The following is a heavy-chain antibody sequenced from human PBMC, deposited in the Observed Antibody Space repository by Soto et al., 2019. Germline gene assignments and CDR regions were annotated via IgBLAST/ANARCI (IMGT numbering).Heavy chain of an antibody. V-gene: IGHV1-24*01. Sequence: ASVKVSCKVSGYTLTELSMHWVRQAPGKGLEWMGGFDPEDGETIYAQKFQSRVTMTEDTSTDTAYMELSSLRSEDTAVYYCATGYSGYVKFDYWGQGTLVTVSS. CDR2: FDPEDGET. CDR1: GYTLTELS. J-gene: IGHJ4*02. CDR3: ATGYSGYVKFDY. D-gene: IGHD5-12*01.